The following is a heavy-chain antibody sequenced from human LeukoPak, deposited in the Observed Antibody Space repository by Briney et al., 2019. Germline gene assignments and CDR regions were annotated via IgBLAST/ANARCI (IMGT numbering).Heavy chain of an antibody. CDR1: GFTFNSYA. CDR3: ARALSSGWATFEY. CDR2: IWSHGSNK. J-gene: IGHJ4*02. V-gene: IGHV3-33*01. D-gene: IGHD6-19*01. Sequence: PEGSLRLSCAASGFTFNSYAMHWVRQAPGKGLEWVAVIWSHGSNKYYGDSVKGRFTISRDNSKNTLHLQMNSLRAEDTAVYYCARALSSGWATFEYWGQGTLVTVSS.